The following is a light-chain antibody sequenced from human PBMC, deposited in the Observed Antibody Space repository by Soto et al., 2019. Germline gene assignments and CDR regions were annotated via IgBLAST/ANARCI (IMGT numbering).Light chain of an antibody. Sequence: QSALTQPASVSGSPGQSITISCTGTSSDVGGYNYVCWYQQHPGKAPKLIIYEVTNRPSGVSSRFSASKSGNTASLSISGLQAEDEDDYYCSSSTGRSTVVVGGGTKLTVL. CDR1: SSDVGGYNY. CDR2: EVT. CDR3: SSSTGRSTVV. V-gene: IGLV2-14*03. J-gene: IGLJ2*01.